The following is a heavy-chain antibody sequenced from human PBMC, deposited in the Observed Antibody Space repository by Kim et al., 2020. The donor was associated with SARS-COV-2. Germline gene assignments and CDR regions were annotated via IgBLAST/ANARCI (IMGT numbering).Heavy chain of an antibody. D-gene: IGHD6-13*01. J-gene: IGHJ4*02. Sequence: AAHVKGRMTISRDNAKKSLYRQMNSLRAEDTAVYYCAKVYSSSLGYYFDYWGQGTLGTVSS. V-gene: IGHV3-9*01. CDR3: AKVYSSSLGYYFDY.